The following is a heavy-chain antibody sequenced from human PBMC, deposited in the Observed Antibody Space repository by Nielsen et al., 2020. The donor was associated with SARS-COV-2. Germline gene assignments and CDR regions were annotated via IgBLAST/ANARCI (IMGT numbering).Heavy chain of an antibody. CDR3: ARGVPAAMFSFYYYGMDV. CDR2: INPNSGGT. CDR1: GYTFTGYY. Sequence: ASVKVSCKASGYTFTGYYMHWVRQAPGQGLEWMGRINPNSGGTNYAQKFQGRVTMTRDTSTSTAYMELSRLRSDDTAVYYCARGVPAAMFSFYYYGMDVWGQGTTVTVSS. J-gene: IGHJ6*02. V-gene: IGHV1-2*06. D-gene: IGHD2-2*01.